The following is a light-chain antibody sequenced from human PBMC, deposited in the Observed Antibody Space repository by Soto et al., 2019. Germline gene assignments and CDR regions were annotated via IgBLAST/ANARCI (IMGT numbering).Light chain of an antibody. J-gene: IGKJ2*01. CDR1: QSVSSN. V-gene: IGKV3-15*01. CDR3: QQYNSWPPYT. CDR2: GAS. Sequence: EIVMTQSPATLSVSPGERATLSCRASQSVSSNLAWYQQKPGQAPRLLISGASTRATGIPGRFSGSGSGTECTLTISSLQSEDFAVYYCQQYNSWPPYTFGQGTKLEIK.